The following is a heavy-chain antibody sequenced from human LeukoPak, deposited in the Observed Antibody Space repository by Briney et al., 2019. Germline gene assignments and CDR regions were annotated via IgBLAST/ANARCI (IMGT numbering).Heavy chain of an antibody. CDR3: ERDNRKAGAATEDY. D-gene: IGHD1-26*01. CDR2: ISSSSSYI. CDR1: GFTFSSYS. V-gene: IGHV3-21*01. J-gene: IGHJ4*02. Sequence: GGSLRLSCAASGFTFSSYSMNWVRQAPGKGLEWVSSISSSSSYIYYADSVKGRFTISRDNAKNSLYLQMNSLRAEDTAVYYCERDNRKAGAATEDYWGQGTLVTVSS.